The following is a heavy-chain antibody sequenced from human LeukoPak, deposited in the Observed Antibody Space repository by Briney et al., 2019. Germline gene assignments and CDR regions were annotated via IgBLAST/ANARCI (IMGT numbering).Heavy chain of an antibody. CDR2: IYYSGST. CDR3: ARQIAGTGFEE. Sequence: KPSETLSLTCTVSGGSFSRYFWTWIRQTPGKGLEWIGSIYYSGSTYYNPSLKSRVTISVDTSKNQFSLKLSSVTAADTAVYYCARQIAGTGFEEGGQGTLVTVSS. CDR1: GGSFSRYF. V-gene: IGHV4-59*05. D-gene: IGHD1-20*01. J-gene: IGHJ4*02.